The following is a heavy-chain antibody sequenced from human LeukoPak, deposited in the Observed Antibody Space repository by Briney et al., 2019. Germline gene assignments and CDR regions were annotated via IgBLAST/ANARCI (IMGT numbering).Heavy chain of an antibody. V-gene: IGHV3-23*01. CDR1: AFTFSSYA. Sequence: PGGSLRLSCAASAFTFSSYAMSWVRQAPGKGLEWVSAISGSGGSTYYADSVKGRFTISRDNSKNTLYLQMNSLRAEDTAVYYCARGGRQDTAMVIDYWGQGTLVTVSS. CDR2: ISGSGGST. CDR3: ARGGRQDTAMVIDY. J-gene: IGHJ4*02. D-gene: IGHD5-18*01.